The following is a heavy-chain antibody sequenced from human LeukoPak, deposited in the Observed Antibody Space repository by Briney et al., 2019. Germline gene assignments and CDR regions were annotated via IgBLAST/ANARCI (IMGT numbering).Heavy chain of an antibody. CDR2: IYYSGST. V-gene: IGHV4-30-4*08. CDR1: GGSISSGDYY. D-gene: IGHD3-22*01. J-gene: IGHJ4*02. CDR3: ARDAYYYDSSGYSPYFDY. Sequence: PSQTLSLTCTVSGGSISSGDYYWSWIRQPPGKGLEWIGYIYYSGSTYHNPSLKSRVTISVDTSKNQFSLKLSSVTAADTAVYYCARDAYYYDSSGYSPYFDYWGQGTLVTVSS.